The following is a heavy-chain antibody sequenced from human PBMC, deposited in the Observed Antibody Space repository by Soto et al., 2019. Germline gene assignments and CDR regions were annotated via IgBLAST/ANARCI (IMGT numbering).Heavy chain of an antibody. D-gene: IGHD1-1*01. J-gene: IGHJ6*02. V-gene: IGHV1-69*12. CDR3: ARDKDRLQLGGNYYYIMDV. CDR2: IIPIFRTP. CDR1: GGTFSESA. Sequence: QVQLVQSGTEVKKPGSSVKVSCKASGGTFSESAISWVRQAPGQGLEWMGGIIPIFRTPDYAQKFQGRVTITADDPTNTAYMEVSGLRSDDTAMYYCARDKDRLQLGGNYYYIMDVWGQGTTVIVSS.